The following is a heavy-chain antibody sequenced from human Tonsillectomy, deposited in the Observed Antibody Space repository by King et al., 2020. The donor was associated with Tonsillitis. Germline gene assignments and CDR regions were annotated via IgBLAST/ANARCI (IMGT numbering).Heavy chain of an antibody. CDR1: GFTFSSTA. CDR2: ISGSGGST. Sequence: VQLVESGGGLGQPGGSLRLSCAASGFTFSSTAMAWVRQAPGKGLEWVSGISGSGGSTYYADSVKGRFTISRDNSKNTLYLQMNILGAEDTAPYYCAKVVSTAMVYYFDYWGQGTLVTVSS. V-gene: IGHV3-23*04. D-gene: IGHD5-18*01. CDR3: AKVVSTAMVYYFDY. J-gene: IGHJ4*02.